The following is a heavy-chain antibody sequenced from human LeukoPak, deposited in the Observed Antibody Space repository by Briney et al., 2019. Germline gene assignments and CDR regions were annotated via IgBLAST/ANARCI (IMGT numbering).Heavy chain of an antibody. CDR2: ISYDGSNK. D-gene: IGHD6-13*01. CDR1: GFTFSSYG. J-gene: IGHJ3*02. Sequence: GRSLRLSCAASGFTFSSYGMLWVRQAPGKGLECVAVISYDGSNKYYADSVKGRFTISRDNSKNTLYLQMNSLSAEDTGVYYCAKDFSSSWHDAFDIWGQGTMVTVSS. V-gene: IGHV3-30*18. CDR3: AKDFSSSWHDAFDI.